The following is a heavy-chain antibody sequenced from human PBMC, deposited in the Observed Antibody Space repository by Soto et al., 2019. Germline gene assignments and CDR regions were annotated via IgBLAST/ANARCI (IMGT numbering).Heavy chain of an antibody. CDR2: ISYDGSNK. V-gene: IGHV3-30*18. CDR1: GFTFSSYG. CDR3: AKDRGYYDFWSGYPMDV. D-gene: IGHD3-3*01. J-gene: IGHJ6*03. Sequence: QVQLVESGGGVVQPGRSLRLSCAASGFTFSSYGMHWVRQAPGKGLEWVAVISYDGSNKYYADSVKGRFTISRDNSKNTLYLQMNSLRAEDTAVYYCAKDRGYYDFWSGYPMDVWGKGTTVTVSS.